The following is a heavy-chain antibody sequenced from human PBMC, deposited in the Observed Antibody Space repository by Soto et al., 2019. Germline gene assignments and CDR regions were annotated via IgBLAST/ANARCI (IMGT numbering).Heavy chain of an antibody. J-gene: IGHJ4*02. CDR3: ARVYFWSGYHYYFDY. CDR2: ISSSGSTI. CDR1: GFTFSDYY. V-gene: IGHV3-11*01. Sequence: PGGSLRLSCAASGFTFSDYYMSWIRQAPGKGLEWVSYISSSGSTIYYADSVKGRFTISRDNAKNSLYLQMNSLRAEDTAVYYCARVYFWSGYHYYFDYWGQGTLVTVSS. D-gene: IGHD3-3*01.